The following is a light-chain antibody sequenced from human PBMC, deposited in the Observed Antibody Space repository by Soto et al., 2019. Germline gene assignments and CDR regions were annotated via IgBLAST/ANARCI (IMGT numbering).Light chain of an antibody. CDR1: QYISSY. CDR3: QHYNRYSEA. Sequence: DIQMTQSPSSLSASVGDRVTITCRASQYISSYLNWYQQKPGKAPKLLIYKASTLKSGVPSRFSGSGSGTEFTPTISSLQPDDFATYYCQHYNRYSEAFGQGTKVELK. V-gene: IGKV1-5*03. CDR2: KAS. J-gene: IGKJ1*01.